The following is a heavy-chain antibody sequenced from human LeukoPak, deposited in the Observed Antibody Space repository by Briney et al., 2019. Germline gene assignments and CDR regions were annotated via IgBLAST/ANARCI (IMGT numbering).Heavy chain of an antibody. J-gene: IGHJ5*02. CDR2: ISGSGTI. CDR3: ARHGFYGDSARRKFDP. CDR1: GGSIHSY. D-gene: IGHD4-17*01. V-gene: IGHV4-4*07. Sequence: SETLSLTCTVSGGSIHSYWSWIRQPAGKGLEWIGRISGSGTITYNPALQSRLTISIDTSKNHFSLRLTSLTAADTAVYYCARHGFYGDSARRKFDPWGQGTLVTVSS.